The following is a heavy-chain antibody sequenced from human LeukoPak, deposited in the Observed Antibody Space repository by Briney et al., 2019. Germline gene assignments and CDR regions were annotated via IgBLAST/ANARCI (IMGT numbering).Heavy chain of an antibody. CDR1: GYTFTSYT. V-gene: IGHV1-3*01. CDR3: AKVTVAVVVAATSNWFDP. D-gene: IGHD2-15*01. J-gene: IGHJ5*02. Sequence: ASVTVSCKASGYTFTSYTMHWVRQAPGQRLEWMGWINAGNGNTKYSQKFQGRVTITRDTSASTAYMELSSLRSEDTAVYYCAKVTVAVVVAATSNWFDPWGQGTLVTVSS. CDR2: INAGNGNT.